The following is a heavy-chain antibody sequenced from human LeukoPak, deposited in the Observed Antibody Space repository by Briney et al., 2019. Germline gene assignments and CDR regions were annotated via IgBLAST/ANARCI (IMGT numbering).Heavy chain of an antibody. CDR2: ISYSGST. CDR1: GGSISSYY. CDR3: AREGTAGTNLNLYDR. Sequence: SETLSLTCTVSGGSISSYYWSCIRQPPEKGLEGIGYISYSGSTNFNPSLKSRVTISVDTSKNEFSLKLSSVNAADTAVYYCAREGTAGTNLNLYDRWRQGTLATAS. V-gene: IGHV4-59*01. J-gene: IGHJ5*02. D-gene: IGHD1-1*01.